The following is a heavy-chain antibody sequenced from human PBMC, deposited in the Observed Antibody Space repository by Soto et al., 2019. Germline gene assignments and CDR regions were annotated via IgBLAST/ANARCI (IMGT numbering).Heavy chain of an antibody. Sequence: PGGSLRLSCAASGFTFSSYGMHWVRQAPGKGLERVAAIWYDGSNKYYADSVKGRFTISRDNSKNTLYLQMNSLRAEDTAVYYYAREYCTNGVCYADYYYYGMDVWGQGTTVSVSS. CDR1: GFTFSSYG. J-gene: IGHJ6*02. CDR3: AREYCTNGVCYADYYYYGMDV. D-gene: IGHD2-8*01. V-gene: IGHV3-33*01. CDR2: IWYDGSNK.